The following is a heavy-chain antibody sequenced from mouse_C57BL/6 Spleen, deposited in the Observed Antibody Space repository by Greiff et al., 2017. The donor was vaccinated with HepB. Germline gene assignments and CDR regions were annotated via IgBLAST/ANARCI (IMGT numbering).Heavy chain of an antibody. CDR2: INPNNGGT. D-gene: IGHD2-3*01. CDR3: ARGLGYSLFDY. Sequence: EVKLMESGPELVKPGASVKMSCKASGYTFTDYNMHWVKQSHGKSLEWIGYINPNNGGTSYNQKFKGKATLTVNKSSSTAYMELRSLTSEDSAVYYCARGLGYSLFDYWGQGTTLTVSS. J-gene: IGHJ2*01. V-gene: IGHV1-22*01. CDR1: GYTFTDYN.